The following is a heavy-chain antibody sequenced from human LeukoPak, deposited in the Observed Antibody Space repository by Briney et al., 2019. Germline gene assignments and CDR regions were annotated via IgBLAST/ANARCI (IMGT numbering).Heavy chain of an antibody. CDR3: AREVSPTYYYDSSGWDI. J-gene: IGHJ3*02. V-gene: IGHV4-31*03. CDR1: GGSISSGGYY. D-gene: IGHD3-22*01. Sequence: SETLSLTCTVSGGSISSGGYYWSWIRQHPGKGLEWIGYIYYSGSTYYNPSLKSRVTISVDTSKNQFSLKLSSVTAADTAVYYCAREVSPTYYYDSSGWDIWGQGTMVTVSS. CDR2: IYYSGST.